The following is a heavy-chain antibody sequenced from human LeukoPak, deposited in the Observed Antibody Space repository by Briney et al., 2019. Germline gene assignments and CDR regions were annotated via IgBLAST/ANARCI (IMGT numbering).Heavy chain of an antibody. CDR3: ARDGGYCSTTSCYAFY. D-gene: IGHD2-2*01. CDR1: GYTFTIYY. CDR2: INPSGGST. Sequence: GASVTVSFKASGYTFTIYYMHWVRQAPGQGLEWMGIINPSGGSTNYAQKFQGRVTMTRDTSTSTLYMELSSLTSEDTAVYYCARDGGYCSTTSCYAFYWGQGTPVTVSS. J-gene: IGHJ4*02. V-gene: IGHV1-46*01.